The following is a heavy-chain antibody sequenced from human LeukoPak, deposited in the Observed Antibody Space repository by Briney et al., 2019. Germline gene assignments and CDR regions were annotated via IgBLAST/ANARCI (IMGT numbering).Heavy chain of an antibody. J-gene: IGHJ3*02. V-gene: IGHV3-7*01. CDR3: ARVRGSSWYDAFDI. D-gene: IGHD6-13*01. CDR2: IKQDRSEK. CDR1: GFTFSSYW. Sequence: PGGSLRLSCAASGFTFSSYWMSWVRQAPGKGLEWVANIKQDRSEKYYVDSVKGRFTISRDNAKNSLYLQMNSLRAEDTAIYYCARVRGSSWYDAFDIWGQGTMVTVSS.